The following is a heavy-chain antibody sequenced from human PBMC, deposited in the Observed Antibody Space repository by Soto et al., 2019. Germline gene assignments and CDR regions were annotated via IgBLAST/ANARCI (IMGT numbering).Heavy chain of an antibody. J-gene: IGHJ6*02. CDR1: GLTFSRYA. CDR2: ISGSGGTS. Sequence: EVQLLESGGGLIQPGGSLRLSCAASGLTFSRYAMNWVRQAPGKGLEWVSVISGSGGTSYYADSVKGRFTISRDNSKGILYLQMNSLRADDTAVYYCAKDPYPVVVVPAANGMDVWGQGTTVTVSS. D-gene: IGHD2-2*01. CDR3: AKDPYPVVVVPAANGMDV. V-gene: IGHV3-23*01.